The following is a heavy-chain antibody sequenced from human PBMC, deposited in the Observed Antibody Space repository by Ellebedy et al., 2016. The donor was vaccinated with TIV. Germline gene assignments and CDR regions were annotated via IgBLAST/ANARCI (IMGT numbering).Heavy chain of an antibody. CDR2: INSYGSST. J-gene: IGHJ4*02. V-gene: IGHV3-74*01. CDR1: GFTFSSYW. Sequence: PGGSLRLSCAASGFTFSSYWMHWVRQAPGKGLVWVSRINSYGSSTSYADSVKGRFTISRDNAKNTLYLQMNSLRAEDTAVYYCARSRDGYNFIGDYWGQGTLVTVSS. CDR3: ARSRDGYNFIGDY. D-gene: IGHD5-24*01.